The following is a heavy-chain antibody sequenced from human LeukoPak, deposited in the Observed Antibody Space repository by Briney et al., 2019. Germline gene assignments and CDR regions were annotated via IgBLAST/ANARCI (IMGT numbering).Heavy chain of an antibody. Sequence: GESLRISCKGSGYIFTSYWITWVRQMPGKGLEWMGRIDPSDSYTIYSPSFQGHVTISADKSISTAYVQWSSLKASDTAMYYCARETTVTTVRDYWGQGTLVTVSS. J-gene: IGHJ4*02. CDR3: ARETTVTTVRDY. CDR1: GYIFTSYW. V-gene: IGHV5-10-1*01. CDR2: IDPSDSYT. D-gene: IGHD4-17*01.